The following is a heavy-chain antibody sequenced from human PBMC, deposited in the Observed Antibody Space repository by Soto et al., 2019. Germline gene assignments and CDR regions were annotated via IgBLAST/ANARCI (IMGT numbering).Heavy chain of an antibody. J-gene: IGHJ4*02. D-gene: IGHD1-1*01. CDR3: ARWNGYGDS. CDR1: GFSISTYG. V-gene: IGHV3-23*01. Sequence: GGSLRLSCAASGFSISTYGVTWVRQAPGKGLEWVSGFSGSSGNTYYADSVKGRFTISRDNSKNTVYLQMNSLRAEDTAAYYCARWNGYGDSWGQGTLVTVSS. CDR2: FSGSSGNT.